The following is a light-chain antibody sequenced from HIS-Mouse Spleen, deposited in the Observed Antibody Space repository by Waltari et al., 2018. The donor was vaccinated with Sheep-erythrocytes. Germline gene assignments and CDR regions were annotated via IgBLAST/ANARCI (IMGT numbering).Light chain of an antibody. V-gene: IGLV2-14*01. CDR1: SSDAGGYNY. CDR3: SSYTSSSTQV. Sequence: QSALTQPASVSGSPGQSITISCTGTSSDAGGYNYVPWYQQHPGKAPKLMIYEVRNRPSGVSNRFSGSKSGNTASLTISGLQAEDEADYYCSSYTSSSTQVFGGGTKLTVL. J-gene: IGLJ2*01. CDR2: EVR.